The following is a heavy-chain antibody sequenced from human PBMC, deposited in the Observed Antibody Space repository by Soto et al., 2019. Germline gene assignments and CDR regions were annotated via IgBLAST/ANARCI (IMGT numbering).Heavy chain of an antibody. D-gene: IGHD3-10*02. V-gene: IGHV4-30-2*01. CDR3: ARRYVSFFDI. CDR1: GGSISSGGYS. Sequence: SETLSLTCAVSGGSISSGGYSWSWIRQPPGKGLEWIGYMYHSGSTYYNPSLKSRVTISIDRSKNQFSLKLSSVTAADTAVYYCARRYVSFFDIWGQGTMVTV. CDR2: MYHSGST. J-gene: IGHJ3*02.